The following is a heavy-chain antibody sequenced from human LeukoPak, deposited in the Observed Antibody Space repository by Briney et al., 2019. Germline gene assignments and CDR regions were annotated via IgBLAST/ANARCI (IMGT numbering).Heavy chain of an antibody. J-gene: IGHJ3*02. D-gene: IGHD3-22*01. Sequence: ASVKVSCKASGYTFTSYGISWVRQAPGQGLEWMGWISAYNGNTNYAQKLQGRVTITADKSTSTAYMELSSLRSEDTAVYYCARAQDSSGYDAFDIWGQGTMVTVSS. CDR1: GYTFTSYG. V-gene: IGHV1-18*01. CDR2: ISAYNGNT. CDR3: ARAQDSSGYDAFDI.